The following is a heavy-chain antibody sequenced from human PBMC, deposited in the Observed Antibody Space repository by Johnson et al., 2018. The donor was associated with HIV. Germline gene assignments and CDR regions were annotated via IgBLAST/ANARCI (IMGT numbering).Heavy chain of an antibody. J-gene: IGHJ3*02. CDR2: ISGSGGST. CDR1: GFTFSSYG. Sequence: QVQLVESGGGVVQPGRSLRLSCAASGFTFSSYGMHWVRQAPGKGLEWVSAISGSGGSTYYADSVKGRFTISRDNSKNTLYLQMNSLISEDTAVYYCAKGFGASSGAFDIWGQGTMVTVSS. V-gene: IGHV3-NL1*01. D-gene: IGHD1-26*01. CDR3: AKGFGASSGAFDI.